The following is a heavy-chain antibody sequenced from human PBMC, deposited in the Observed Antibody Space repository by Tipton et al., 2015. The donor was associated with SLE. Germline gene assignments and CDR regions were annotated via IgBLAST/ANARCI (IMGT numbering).Heavy chain of an antibody. V-gene: IGHV4-31*03. D-gene: IGHD5-24*01. Sequence: TLSLTCTVSGGSISSGGYYWSWIRQHPGKGLEWIGYIYYSGSTYYNPPLQSRVTISVDTSKNPFSLKLSSVTAADTAVYYCARPGMAERYFDLWGRGTLVTVSS. CDR3: ARPGMAERYFDL. CDR1: GGSISSGGYY. CDR2: IYYSGST. J-gene: IGHJ2*01.